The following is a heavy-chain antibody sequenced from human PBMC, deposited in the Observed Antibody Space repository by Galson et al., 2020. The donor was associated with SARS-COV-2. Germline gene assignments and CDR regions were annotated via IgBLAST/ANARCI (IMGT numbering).Heavy chain of an antibody. CDR3: ARVYHGVGGEYYFDY. CDR2: IYNSGST. V-gene: IGHV4-30-4*01. CDR1: GGPISSGDYY. D-gene: IGHD3-16*01. Sequence: SETLSLTCTVSGGPISSGDYYWSWIRQPPGKGLEWIGYIYNSGSTYYNPSLKSRVTISVDTSKIQFSLKLSSVNAADTAMYYCARVYHGVGGEYYFDYWGQGTLVTVSS. J-gene: IGHJ4*02.